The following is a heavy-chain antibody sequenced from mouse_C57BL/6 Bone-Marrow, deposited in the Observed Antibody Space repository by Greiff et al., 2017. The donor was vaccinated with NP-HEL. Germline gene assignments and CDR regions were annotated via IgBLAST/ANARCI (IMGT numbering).Heavy chain of an antibody. CDR3: ARGGLLRGFDV. D-gene: IGHD1-1*01. V-gene: IGHV1-63*01. CDR2: IYPGGGYT. Sequence: QVQLQQSGAELVRPGTSVKMSCKASGYTFTNYWMGWAKQRPGHGLEWIGDIYPGGGYTNYNEKFKGKATLTADKSSSTAYMQFSSLTSEDSAIYYCARGGLLRGFDVWGTGTTVTVSS. CDR1: GYTFTNYW. J-gene: IGHJ1*03.